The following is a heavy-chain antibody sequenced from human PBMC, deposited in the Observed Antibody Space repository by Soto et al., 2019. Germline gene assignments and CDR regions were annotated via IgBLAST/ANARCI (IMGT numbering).Heavy chain of an antibody. CDR2: IYYSGST. J-gene: IGHJ4*02. D-gene: IGHD2-2*01. CDR3: ASGYDQLPLDY. Sequence: PSETLSLTCTVSGGSISSGGYYWSWIRQHPGKGLEWIGYIYYSGSTYSNPSLKSRVTISVDTSKNQFSLKLSSVTAADTAVYYCASGYDQLPLDYWGQGTLVTVSS. V-gene: IGHV4-31*03. CDR1: GGSISSGGYY.